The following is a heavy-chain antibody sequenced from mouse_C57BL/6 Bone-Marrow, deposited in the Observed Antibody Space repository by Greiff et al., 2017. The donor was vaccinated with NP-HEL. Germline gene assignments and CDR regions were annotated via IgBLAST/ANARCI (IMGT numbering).Heavy chain of an antibody. CDR1: GFTFSSYG. Sequence: EVQRVESGGDLVKPGGSLKLSCAASGFTFSSYGMSWVRQAPDKRLEWVATISSGGSYTYYPDSVKGRFTISRDNAKNTLYLQMSSLKSEDTAMYYCASPYYYGVAGFAYWGQGTLVTVSA. J-gene: IGHJ3*01. D-gene: IGHD1-1*02. CDR2: ISSGGSYT. CDR3: ASPYYYGVAGFAY. V-gene: IGHV5-6*01.